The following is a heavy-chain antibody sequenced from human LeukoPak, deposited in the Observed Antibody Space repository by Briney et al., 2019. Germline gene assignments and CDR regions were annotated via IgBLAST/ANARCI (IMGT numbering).Heavy chain of an antibody. Sequence: ASETLSLTCTVSNYSVSSGSSWGWIRQAPGKGLEWVSAISGSGGNTYYADSVKGRFTISRDNSMNTLYLQLNSLRAEDTAVYYCAKILDSSGYYYFEDYWGQGTLVTVSS. D-gene: IGHD3-22*01. CDR3: AKILDSSGYYYFEDY. CDR2: ISGSGGNT. CDR1: NYSVSSGS. V-gene: IGHV3-23*01. J-gene: IGHJ4*02.